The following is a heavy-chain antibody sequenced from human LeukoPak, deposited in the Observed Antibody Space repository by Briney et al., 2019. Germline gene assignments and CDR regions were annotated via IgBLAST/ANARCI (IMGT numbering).Heavy chain of an antibody. CDR2: IWYDGSNK. D-gene: IGHD3-22*01. CDR1: GFTFSSYG. CDR3: AKDLQYYYDSSGYYALDY. Sequence: GGSLRLSCAASGFTFSSYGMHWVRQAPGKGLEWVAVIWYDGSNKYYADSVKGRFTISRDNSKNTLYLQMNSLRAEDTAVYYCAKDLQYYYDSSGYYALDYWGQGTLVTVSS. V-gene: IGHV3-33*06. J-gene: IGHJ4*02.